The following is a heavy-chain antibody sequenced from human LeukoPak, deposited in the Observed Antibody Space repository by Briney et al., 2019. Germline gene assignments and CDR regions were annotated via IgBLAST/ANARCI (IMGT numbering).Heavy chain of an antibody. CDR2: IYYSGST. CDR3: ARVGYSYGLDY. CDR1: GGSISSGGYY. V-gene: IGHV4-31*03. J-gene: IGHJ4*02. Sequence: SETLSLTCTVSGGSISSGGYYWSWIRQHPGKGLEWIGYIYYSGSTYYNPSLKSRVTISIDTSKNQFSLKLRSVTAADTAVYYCARVGYSYGLDYWGQGTLVTVSS. D-gene: IGHD5-18*01.